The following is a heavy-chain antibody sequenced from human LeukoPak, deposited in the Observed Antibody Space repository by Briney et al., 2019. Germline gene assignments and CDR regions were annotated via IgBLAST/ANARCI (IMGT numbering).Heavy chain of an antibody. CDR3: AKDRKLVTTFGIVFDY. Sequence: QSGGSLRLSCAASGFTFSSYAMSWVRQAPGKGLEWVSAISGSGGSTYYADSVKGRFTISRDNSKNTLYLQMNSLRAEDTAVYYCAKDRKLVTTFGIVFDYWGQGTLVTDSS. CDR1: GFTFSSYA. J-gene: IGHJ4*02. CDR2: ISGSGGST. D-gene: IGHD4-17*01. V-gene: IGHV3-23*01.